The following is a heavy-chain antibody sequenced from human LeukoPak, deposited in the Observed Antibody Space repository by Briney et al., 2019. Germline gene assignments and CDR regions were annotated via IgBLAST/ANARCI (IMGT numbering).Heavy chain of an antibody. V-gene: IGHV1-18*01. CDR3: ARVGDGYISIGGPDTGGYYYYMDV. D-gene: IGHD5-24*01. CDR1: GYTFTSYG. Sequence: GASVKVSCKASGYTFTSYGISWVRQAPGQGLEWMGWISAYNGNTNYAQKFQGRVTITADESTSTAYMELSSLRSEDTAVYYCARVGDGYISIGGPDTGGYYYYMDVWGKGTTVTISS. CDR2: ISAYNGNT. J-gene: IGHJ6*03.